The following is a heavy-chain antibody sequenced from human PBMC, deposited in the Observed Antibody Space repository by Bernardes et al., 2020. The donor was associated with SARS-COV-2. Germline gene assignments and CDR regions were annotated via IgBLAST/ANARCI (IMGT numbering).Heavy chain of an antibody. CDR2: IHHNGNS. D-gene: IGHD1-1*01. Sequence: SETLSLTCAVSGDSITGDSRWSWVRPSPEKGLEWIGEIHHNGNSNYNPSLESRVTFLLDKSKNQFSLRLSSVTAADTAFYYCVSNGYYSLDYWSQGTLVTVSS. CDR1: GDSITGDSR. CDR3: VSNGYYSLDY. V-gene: IGHV4-4*02. J-gene: IGHJ4*02.